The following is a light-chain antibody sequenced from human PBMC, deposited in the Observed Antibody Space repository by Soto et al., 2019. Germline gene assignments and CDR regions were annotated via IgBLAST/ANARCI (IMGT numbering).Light chain of an antibody. V-gene: IGKV4-1*01. J-gene: IGKJ1*01. CDR2: WAS. Sequence: DIIMTQSPESLAVSLGERATINCKSSQSLLYRSKNKDYLAWYQKKPGQPPRLLIYWASTRESGVSDRFSGSGSGTDFTLTVTSMQAEDVAVYYCQQYFNTPWTFGQGTKVEIK. CDR3: QQYFNTPWT. CDR1: QSLLYRSKNKDY.